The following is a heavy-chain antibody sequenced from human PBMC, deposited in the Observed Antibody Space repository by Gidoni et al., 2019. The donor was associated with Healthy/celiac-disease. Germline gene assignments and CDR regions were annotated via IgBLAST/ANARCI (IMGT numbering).Heavy chain of an antibody. CDR1: VGSISSSSYY. CDR3: ERHAPRYSSSRY. J-gene: IGHJ4*02. D-gene: IGHD6-13*01. V-gene: IGHV4-39*01. Sequence: QLQLQESGPGLVKPSETLSLTCTVSVGSISSSSYYWGWIRQPPGKGLEWIGSIYYSGSTYYNPSIKSRVTISVDTSKNQFSLKLSSGTAADTAVYYCERHAPRYSSSRYWGQGTLVTVSS. CDR2: IYYSGST.